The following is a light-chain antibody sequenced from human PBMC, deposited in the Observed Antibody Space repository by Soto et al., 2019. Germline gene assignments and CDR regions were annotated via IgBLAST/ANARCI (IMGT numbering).Light chain of an antibody. V-gene: IGLV1-47*01. CDR3: AAWDDSLSGFYV. CDR2: RND. Sequence: QSVLTQPPSASGAPGQRVTISCSGSSSNIGGNSVSCYQQLPGTAPKLLIYRNDQRPSGVPDRFSGSKSGTSASLAISGLRYEDEADYYCAAWDDSLSGFYVFGTGTKVTVL. J-gene: IGLJ1*01. CDR1: SSNIGGNS.